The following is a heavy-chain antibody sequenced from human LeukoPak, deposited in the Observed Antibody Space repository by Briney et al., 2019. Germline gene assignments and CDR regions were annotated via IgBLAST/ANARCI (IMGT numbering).Heavy chain of an antibody. CDR1: GFTFSSYW. CDR3: ARDRVRFLEWLFSSVSWGFDY. CDR2: IKQDGSEK. D-gene: IGHD3-3*01. Sequence: GGSLRLSCAASGFTFSSYWMSWVRQAPGKGLEWVANIKQDGSEKYYVDSVKGGFTISRDNAKNSLYLQMNSLRAEDTAVYYCARDRVRFLEWLFSSVSWGFDYWGQGTLVTVSS. V-gene: IGHV3-7*01. J-gene: IGHJ4*02.